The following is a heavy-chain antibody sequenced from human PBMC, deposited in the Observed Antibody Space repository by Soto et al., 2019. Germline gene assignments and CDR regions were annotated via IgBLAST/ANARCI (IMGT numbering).Heavy chain of an antibody. D-gene: IGHD6-13*01. CDR1: GGTFSSYA. CDR2: IIPIFGTA. CDR3: GGVRIGAAGRNNGFDP. Sequence: QVQLVQSGAEVKKPGSSVKVSCKASGGTFSSYAISWVRQAPGQGLEWMGGIIPIFGTANYAQKFQGRVTMTADEATSTAYVGLGSRRSEDAAVYYGGGVRIGAAGRNNGFDPWGRGALVTVSA. J-gene: IGHJ5*02. V-gene: IGHV1-69*12.